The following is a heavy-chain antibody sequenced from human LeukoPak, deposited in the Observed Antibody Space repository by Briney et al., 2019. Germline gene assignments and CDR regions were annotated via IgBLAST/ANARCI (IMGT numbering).Heavy chain of an antibody. J-gene: IGHJ4*02. CDR2: SHSDGRWT. CDR3: VSSYGAY. CDR1: GRYW. V-gene: IGHV3-74*01. D-gene: IGHD3-10*01. Sequence: GGSLRLSCAASGRYWMHWVRQALGKGLAWVSHSHSDGRWTSYAASVKGPFPISKDTAKNAVYLQMSNLRVEDTAVYYCVSSYGAYWGRGPLVTVS.